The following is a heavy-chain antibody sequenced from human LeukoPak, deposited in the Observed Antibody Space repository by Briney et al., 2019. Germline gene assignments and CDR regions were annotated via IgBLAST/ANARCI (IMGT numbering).Heavy chain of an antibody. CDR1: RFTFSSYG. V-gene: IGHV3-30*02. CDR2: IGYDGSKM. Sequence: GGSLRLSCAASRFTFSSYGMHWVRQAPGKGLEWVAFIGYDGSKMYYVDSVKGRFTISRDNFENTLYLQMNSLRTEDTALYYCAKDNRNYYIDYWGQGTLVTVSS. CDR3: AKDNRNYYIDY. J-gene: IGHJ4*02. D-gene: IGHD3-10*01.